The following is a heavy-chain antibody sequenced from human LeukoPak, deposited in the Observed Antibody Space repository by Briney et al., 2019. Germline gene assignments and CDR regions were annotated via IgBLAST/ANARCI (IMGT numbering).Heavy chain of an antibody. J-gene: IGHJ4*02. Sequence: GGSLRLSCAASGFTFSSYSMNWVRQAPGKGLEWVSSISSSSSYIYYADSVKGRFTISRDNAKNSLYLQMNSLRAEDTAVYYCARDKGYGSGNFWSVDYWGQGTLVTVSS. CDR2: ISSSSSYI. CDR1: GFTFSSYS. CDR3: ARDKGYGSGNFWSVDY. V-gene: IGHV3-21*01. D-gene: IGHD3-10*01.